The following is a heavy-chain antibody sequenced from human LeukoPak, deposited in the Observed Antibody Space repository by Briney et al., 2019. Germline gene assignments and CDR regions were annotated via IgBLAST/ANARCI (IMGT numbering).Heavy chain of an antibody. CDR1: GFTFSSYA. CDR3: AKAADYYDSSGFFSSEYFQH. V-gene: IGHV3-23*01. CDR2: ISGSGGST. J-gene: IGHJ1*01. D-gene: IGHD3-22*01. Sequence: PGGSLRLSCAASGFTFSSYAMSWVRQAPGKGLEWVSAISGSGGSTYYADSVKGRFTISRDNSKNTLYLQMNSLRAEDTAVYYCAKAADYYDSSGFFSSEYFQHWGQGTLVTVSS.